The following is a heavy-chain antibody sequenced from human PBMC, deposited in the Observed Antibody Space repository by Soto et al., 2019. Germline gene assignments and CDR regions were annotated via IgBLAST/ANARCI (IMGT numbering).Heavy chain of an antibody. D-gene: IGHD2-8*01. Sequence: ASVKVSCNASGYTFTGYYMHLVRQAPGQGLEWMGWISGYNGDTNYAQKFQGRVTMTIDTSTGTAYMEVRSLTSDDTAVYYCAKNGQPPYYYYGLDVWGQGTKVTVSS. J-gene: IGHJ6*02. CDR2: ISGYNGDT. CDR1: GYTFTGYY. CDR3: AKNGQPPYYYYGLDV. V-gene: IGHV1-18*04.